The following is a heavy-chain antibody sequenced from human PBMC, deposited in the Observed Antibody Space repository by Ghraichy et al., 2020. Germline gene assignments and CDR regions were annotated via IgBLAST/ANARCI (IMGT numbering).Heavy chain of an antibody. CDR3: ATQLRYRSSFDY. CDR2: INPNSGGT. Sequence: ASVKVSCKASGYTFTGYYMHWVRQTPGQGLEWMGWINPNSGGTNYAQKFQGRVTMTGDTSISTAYMELSRLRSDDTAVYFCATQLRYRSSFDYWGQGTLVTVSS. D-gene: IGHD6-6*01. V-gene: IGHV1-2*02. CDR1: GYTFTGYY. J-gene: IGHJ4*02.